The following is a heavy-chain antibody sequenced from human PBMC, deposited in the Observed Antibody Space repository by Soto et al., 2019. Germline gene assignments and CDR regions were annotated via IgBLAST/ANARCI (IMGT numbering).Heavy chain of an antibody. Sequence: QMQLVESGGGLVEPGGSLRLSCEASGFTFSNHYMSWIRQAPGKGLEWLSYISRSGSTIYYADSVRGRFTISRDNSKNSLYLQMGSLRAEDTAMYYCGRDPELWDENVATRPSTYYYGMDVWGQGTTVTVSS. D-gene: IGHD3-16*01. CDR2: ISRSGSTI. J-gene: IGHJ6*02. V-gene: IGHV3-11*01. CDR3: GRDPELWDENVATRPSTYYYGMDV. CDR1: GFTFSNHY.